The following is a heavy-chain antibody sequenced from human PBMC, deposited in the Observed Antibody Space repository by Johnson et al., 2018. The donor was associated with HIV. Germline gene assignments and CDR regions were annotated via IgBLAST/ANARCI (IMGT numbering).Heavy chain of an antibody. V-gene: IGHV3-30*02. CDR1: AFTFSSND. CDR3: AREYSSLSQGAFDI. Sequence: QVQLVESGGGLVQPGGSLRLSCGASAFTFSSNDMKWVRQAPGKGLEWVAFIRYDGSDKYYADSVKGRFTISRDNSKNTLYLQMNSLRAEDTAVYYCAREYSSLSQGAFDIWGQGTMVTVSS. CDR2: IRYDGSDK. D-gene: IGHD6-6*01. J-gene: IGHJ3*02.